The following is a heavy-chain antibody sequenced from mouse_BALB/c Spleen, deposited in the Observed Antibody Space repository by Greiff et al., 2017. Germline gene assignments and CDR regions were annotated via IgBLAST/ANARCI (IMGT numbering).Heavy chain of an antibody. J-gene: IGHJ3*01. Sequence: VQLQQSGAELVKPGASVKLSCKASGYTFTSYYMYWVKQRPGQGLEWIGEINPSNGRTNYNEKFKSKATLTVDKSSSTAYMQLSSLTSEDSAVYYCARRDAAWFAYWGQGTLVTVSA. CDR1: GYTFTSYY. V-gene: IGHV1S81*02. D-gene: IGHD3-3*01. CDR2: INPSNGRT. CDR3: ARRDAAWFAY.